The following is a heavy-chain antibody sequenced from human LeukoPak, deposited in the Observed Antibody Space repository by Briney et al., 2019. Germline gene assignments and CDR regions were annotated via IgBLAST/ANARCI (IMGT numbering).Heavy chain of an antibody. Sequence: SQTLSLTCTVSGGSISSGSYYWTWIRQPAGKGLEWIGRIYSSGGTNYNPSLKSRVTVSVDTSKKHFSLELSSVTAADTAVYYCARDSVRYYFDSWGQGTLVTVSS. CDR1: GGSISSGSYY. J-gene: IGHJ4*02. D-gene: IGHD6-6*01. V-gene: IGHV4-61*02. CDR2: IYSSGGT. CDR3: ARDSVRYYFDS.